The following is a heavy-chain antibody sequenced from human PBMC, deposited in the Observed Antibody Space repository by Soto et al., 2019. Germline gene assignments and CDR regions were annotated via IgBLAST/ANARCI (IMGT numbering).Heavy chain of an antibody. J-gene: IGHJ4*02. Sequence: QVQLQESGPGLVKPSGTLSLTCAVSGGSISSSNWWSWVRQPPGKGLEWIGEIYHSGRTNYNPSLKSRVTISEDKSKNQFSLKLSSVTAADTAVYYCARGSPEGFRYFDRLSGSHYFDYWGQGTLVTVSS. CDR2: IYHSGRT. CDR3: ARGSPEGFRYFDRLSGSHYFDY. CDR1: GGSISSSNW. D-gene: IGHD3-9*01. V-gene: IGHV4-4*02.